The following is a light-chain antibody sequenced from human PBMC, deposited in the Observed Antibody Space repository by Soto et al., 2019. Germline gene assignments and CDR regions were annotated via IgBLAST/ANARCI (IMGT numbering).Light chain of an antibody. CDR2: LNRDGSH. V-gene: IGLV4-69*01. J-gene: IGLJ2*01. CDR1: SGHRDYG. Sequence: QPVLTQSPSASASLGASVKLTCTLRSGHRDYGIAWHQQQPDKGPRYLMKLNRDGSHNKGDGIPDRFSGSSYGAERYLIISSLQSDDEADYYCQTWDTVVVFGGGTKVTVL. CDR3: QTWDTVVV.